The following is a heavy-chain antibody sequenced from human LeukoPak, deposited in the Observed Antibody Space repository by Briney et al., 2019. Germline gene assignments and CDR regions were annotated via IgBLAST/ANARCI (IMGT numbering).Heavy chain of an antibody. V-gene: IGHV4-30-4*08. CDR3: AREYTNYVAFDI. Sequence: SETLSLTCTVSGGSISSGDYYWSWIRQPPGKGLEWIGYIYYSGSTYYNPSLKSRATISLDTSKNQFSLKLSSVTAADTAVYYCAREYTNYVAFDIWGQGTMVTVSS. CDR2: IYYSGST. D-gene: IGHD4-11*01. J-gene: IGHJ3*02. CDR1: GGSISSGDYY.